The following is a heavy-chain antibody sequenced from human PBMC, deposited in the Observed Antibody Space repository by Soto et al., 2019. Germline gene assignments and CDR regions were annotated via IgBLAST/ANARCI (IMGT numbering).Heavy chain of an antibody. J-gene: IGHJ6*02. CDR3: ASGGDILTGSGADYYYYRMDV. Sequence: ASVKVSCKASGYTFTSYDINWVRQATGQALEWMGWMNPNSGNTGYAQKFQGRVTMTRNTSISTAYMELSSLRSEDTAVYYCASGGDILTGSGADYYYYRMDVWGQGSTVTASS. CDR1: GYTFTSYD. CDR2: MNPNSGNT. D-gene: IGHD3-9*01. V-gene: IGHV1-8*01.